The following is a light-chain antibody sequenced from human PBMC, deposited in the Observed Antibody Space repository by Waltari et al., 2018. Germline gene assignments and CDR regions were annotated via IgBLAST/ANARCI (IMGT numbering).Light chain of an antibody. Sequence: VSLSCRASQSAKTSLAWYQQTPGQAPRLLIYRASTRAAGVPDRFSGSGSGTEFTLTISSLQSEDSAIYYCQQYNIWPWTFGPGTNVDIK. CDR1: QSAKTS. CDR3: QQYNIWPWT. CDR2: RAS. J-gene: IGKJ1*01. V-gene: IGKV3D-15*01.